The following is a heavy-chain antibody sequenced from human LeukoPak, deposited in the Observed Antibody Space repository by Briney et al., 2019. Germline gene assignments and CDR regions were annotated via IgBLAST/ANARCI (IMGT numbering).Heavy chain of an antibody. J-gene: IGHJ4*02. CDR3: ARGGWLVASDY. V-gene: IGHV4-34*01. D-gene: IGHD6-19*01. CDR2: INHSGST. Sequence: TSETLSLTCAVYGGSFSGYYWSWIRQPPGKGLEWIGEINHSGSTNYNPSLKSRVTISVDTSKNQFSLKLSSVTAADTAVYYCARGGWLVASDYWGQGTLVTVSS. CDR1: GGSFSGYY.